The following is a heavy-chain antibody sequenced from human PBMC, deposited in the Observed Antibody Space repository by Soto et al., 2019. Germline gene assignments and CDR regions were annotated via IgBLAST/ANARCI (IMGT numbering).Heavy chain of an antibody. V-gene: IGHV3-7*05. CDR2: IKQDESEK. Sequence: EVQLVESGGGLVQPGGSLRLSCAASGFTFSSYWMSWVRQAPGKGLEWVAKIKQDESEKSYVASVKGRFTIARDNAKSSLYLQMNSMRAEDTAVYFSASPGSGNYYNRAFDIWGQGTMVTLSS. D-gene: IGHD3-10*01. CDR3: ASPGSGNYYNRAFDI. J-gene: IGHJ3*02. CDR1: GFTFSSYW.